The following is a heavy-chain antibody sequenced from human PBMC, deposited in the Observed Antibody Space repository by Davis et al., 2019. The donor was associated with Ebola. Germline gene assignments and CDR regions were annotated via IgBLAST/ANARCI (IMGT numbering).Heavy chain of an antibody. J-gene: IGHJ6*03. CDR3: ARASSSWYQYYMDV. CDR2: IKQDGSEK. V-gene: IGHV3-7*01. D-gene: IGHD6-13*01. CDR1: GFTFSSYW. Sequence: PGGSLRLSCAASGFTFSSYWMSWVRQAPGKGLEWVANIKQDGSEKYYVDSVKGRFTISRDNAKNSLYLQMNSLRAEDTAVYYCARASSSWYQYYMDVWGKGTTVTVSS.